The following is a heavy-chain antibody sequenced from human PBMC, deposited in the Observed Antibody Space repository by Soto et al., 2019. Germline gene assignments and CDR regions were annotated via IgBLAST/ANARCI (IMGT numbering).Heavy chain of an antibody. CDR1: GFTFSSYA. CDR3: AKPTGIAVAGNDAFDI. D-gene: IGHD6-19*01. Sequence: GGSLRLSCAASGFTFSSYAMSWVRQAPGKGLEWVSAISGSGGSTYYADSVKGRFTISRDNSKNTLYLQMNSLRAEDTAVYYCAKPTGIAVAGNDAFDIWGQGTMVTVSS. J-gene: IGHJ3*02. CDR2: ISGSGGST. V-gene: IGHV3-23*01.